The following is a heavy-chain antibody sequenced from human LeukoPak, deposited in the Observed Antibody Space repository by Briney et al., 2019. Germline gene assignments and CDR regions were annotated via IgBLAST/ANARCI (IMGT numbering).Heavy chain of an antibody. CDR3: ARDRSVNYGDYVH. CDR1: GFTFSSYS. J-gene: IGHJ4*02. Sequence: GGSLRLSCAASGFTFSSYSMNWVRQAPGKGLEWVSSISSSSSYIYYADSVKGRFTISRDNAKNSLHLQMNSLRAEDTAVYYCARDRSVNYGDYVHWGQGTLVTVSS. CDR2: ISSSSSYI. D-gene: IGHD4-17*01. V-gene: IGHV3-21*01.